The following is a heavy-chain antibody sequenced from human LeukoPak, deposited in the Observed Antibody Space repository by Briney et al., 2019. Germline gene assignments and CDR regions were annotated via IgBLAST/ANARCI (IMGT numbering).Heavy chain of an antibody. D-gene: IGHD3-22*01. Sequence: GGSLRLFCAASGFTFSSFGMNWVRQAPGKGLEWVSSISSSSNYIYYADSVKGRFTISRDNAKNSLYLQMNSLRAEDTAVYYCARDRYYDSSGYTGEGYFDYWGQGTLVTVSS. CDR2: ISSSSNYI. J-gene: IGHJ4*02. CDR3: ARDRYYDSSGYTGEGYFDY. CDR1: GFTFSSFG. V-gene: IGHV3-21*01.